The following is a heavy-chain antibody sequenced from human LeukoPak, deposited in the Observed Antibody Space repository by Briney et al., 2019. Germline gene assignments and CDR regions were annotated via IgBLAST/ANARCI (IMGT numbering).Heavy chain of an antibody. CDR2: IYYSGST. Sequence: SETLSLTCTVSGGSISSGDYYWSWIRQPPGKGLEWIGYIYYSGSTYYNPSLKSRVTISVDTSKNQFSLKLSSVTAADTAVYYCARNSGYDLGTDYWGQGTLVTVSS. V-gene: IGHV4-30-4*01. CDR3: ARNSGYDLGTDY. CDR1: GGSISSGDYY. J-gene: IGHJ4*02. D-gene: IGHD5-12*01.